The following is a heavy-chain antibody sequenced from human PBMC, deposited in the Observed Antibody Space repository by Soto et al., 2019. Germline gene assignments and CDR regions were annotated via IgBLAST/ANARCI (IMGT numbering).Heavy chain of an antibody. V-gene: IGHV1-69*06. J-gene: IGHJ4*02. CDR3: ARDRSSSWYNGTFYFDS. CDR2: IIPLFDAT. D-gene: IGHD6-19*01. CDR1: GGTFTTYD. Sequence: QVQLVQSGAEVRKPGSSVKVSCKASGGTFTTYDISWVRQAPGQGLEWVGGIIPLFDATKYAQKFQGRVTITADKSTGTAYMELSILRSEDTAMYYCARDRSSSWYNGTFYFDSWGQGTLVTVSS.